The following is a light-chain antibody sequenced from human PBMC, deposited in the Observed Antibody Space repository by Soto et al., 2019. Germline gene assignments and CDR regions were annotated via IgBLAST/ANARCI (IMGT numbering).Light chain of an antibody. V-gene: IGKV3-20*01. CDR2: DAS. CDR1: QPLNLNY. Sequence: EIVLTQSLGSLSLSPGERATLSCRASQPLNLNYLAWYQQKPGQAPRLLIYDASSRATGTPDRFSGTGSATDFTLTISRLEPEDFAVYYCHQYYRTPRTFGQGTKVEIK. CDR3: HQYYRTPRT. J-gene: IGKJ1*01.